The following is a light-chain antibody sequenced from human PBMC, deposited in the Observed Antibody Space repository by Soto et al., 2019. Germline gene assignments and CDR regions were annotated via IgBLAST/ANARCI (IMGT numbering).Light chain of an antibody. CDR3: QQYGNSPPGT. J-gene: IGKJ5*01. CDR2: GAS. CDR1: QSVANSH. Sequence: ETFLTQSPFTLYFATDPTATLSCRRGQSVANSHVAWYQQRRGLPPRLLIYGASNMATGIPDRFSGSGSGADFTLTISRLEPEDFAVYFCQQYGNSPPGTFGQGTRLE. V-gene: IGKV3-20*01.